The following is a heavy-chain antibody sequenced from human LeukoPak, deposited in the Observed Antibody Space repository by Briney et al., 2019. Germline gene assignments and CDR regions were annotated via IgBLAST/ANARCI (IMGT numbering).Heavy chain of an antibody. D-gene: IGHD3-10*01. CDR2: ISYDGGSE. CDR3: ARDRGNFYYYDMGV. V-gene: IGHV3-30-3*01. CDR1: GFTFSSYP. Sequence: GGSLRLSCAASGFTFSSYPMHWVRQAPGKGLEWVAVISYDGGSEYYADSVKGRFTISRDNTKNTLSLQMNSLRAEDTAVYYCARDRGNFYYYDMGVWGKGTTVTVS. J-gene: IGHJ6*03.